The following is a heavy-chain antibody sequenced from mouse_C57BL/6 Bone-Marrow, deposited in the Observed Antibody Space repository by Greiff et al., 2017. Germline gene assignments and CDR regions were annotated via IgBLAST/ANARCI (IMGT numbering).Heavy chain of an antibody. J-gene: IGHJ3*01. CDR1: GYTFTSYW. CDR2: IYPGNSDT. D-gene: IGHD2-1*01. Sequence: VQLQQSGTVLARPGASVKMFCKTSGYTFTSYWMHWVKQRPGQGLEWIGAIYPGNSDTSYNQKFKGKAKLTAVTSASTAYMELSSLTNEDSAVYYCTRRSIYYGNPWFAYWGQGTLVTVSA. CDR3: TRRSIYYGNPWFAY. V-gene: IGHV1-5*01.